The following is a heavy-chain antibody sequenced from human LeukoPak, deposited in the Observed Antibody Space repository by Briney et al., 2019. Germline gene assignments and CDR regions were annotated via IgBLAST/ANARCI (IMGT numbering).Heavy chain of an antibody. CDR1: GFTFSSYA. CDR2: ISYDGSNK. V-gene: IGHV3-30-3*01. J-gene: IGHJ4*02. D-gene: IGHD6-6*01. Sequence: PGGSLRLSCAASGFTFSSYAMSWVRQAPGKGLEWVAVISYDGSNKYYADSVKGRFTISRDNSKNTLYLQMNSLRAEDTAVYYCARDLLVGSIAADYWGQGTLVTVSS. CDR3: ARDLLVGSIAADY.